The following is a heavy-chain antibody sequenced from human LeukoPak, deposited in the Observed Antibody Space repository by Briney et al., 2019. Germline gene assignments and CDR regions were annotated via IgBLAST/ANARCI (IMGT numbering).Heavy chain of an antibody. V-gene: IGHV3-48*02. CDR3: ARDPGYSRPSSYGYFDH. D-gene: IGHD1-26*01. Sequence: GGSLRLSCATSGFTFSAYSMIWVRQTPGKGLECLSYITSSSDSIHYADSVRGRFTVSRDNAKNSLYLQMNSLRDEHTAVYYCARDPGYSRPSSYGYFDHWGQGTLATVSS. CDR2: ITSSSDSI. CDR1: GFTFSAYS. J-gene: IGHJ4*02.